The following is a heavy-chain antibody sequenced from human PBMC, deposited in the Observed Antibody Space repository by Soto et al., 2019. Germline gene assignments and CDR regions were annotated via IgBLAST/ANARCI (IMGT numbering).Heavy chain of an antibody. CDR3: ARDGVRGPHGSYSGMDV. Sequence: ASVKVSCKASGYTFTSYGISWVRQAPGHGLAWMGWISAYNGNTNYAQKLQGRVTMTTDTSTSTAYMELRSLRSDDTAVYYCARDGVRGPHGSYSGMDVWGQGTTVTVSS. J-gene: IGHJ6*02. V-gene: IGHV1-18*04. CDR1: GYTFTSYG. D-gene: IGHD3-10*01. CDR2: ISAYNGNT.